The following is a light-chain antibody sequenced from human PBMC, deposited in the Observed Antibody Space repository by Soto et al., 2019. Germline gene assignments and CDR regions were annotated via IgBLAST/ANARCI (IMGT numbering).Light chain of an antibody. CDR1: QSVSNNY. J-gene: IGKJ4*01. CDR2: GAS. CDR3: QQYGSSSLT. V-gene: IGKV3-20*01. Sequence: EIVLTQSPGTLSLSPGERATLSCRASQSVSNNYLAWYQQKPGQALRLLIYGASSRATGIPDRFSGSGSGTDFTLNINRLEPEDFAVYYCQQYGSSSLTFGGGTKVEIK.